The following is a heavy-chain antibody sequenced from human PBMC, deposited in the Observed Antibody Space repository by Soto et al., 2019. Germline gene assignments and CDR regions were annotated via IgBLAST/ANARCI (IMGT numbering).Heavy chain of an antibody. Sequence: PSQTLSLPCAISGDSVSSNSAAWNWIRQSPSRGLEWLGRTYYRSKWYNDYAVSVKSRITINPDTSKNQFSLQLNSVTPEDTAVYYCARDRQGITMVRGNYYYYGMDVWGQGTTVTVSS. CDR1: GDSVSSNSAA. D-gene: IGHD3-10*01. CDR2: TYYRSKWYN. J-gene: IGHJ6*02. CDR3: ARDRQGITMVRGNYYYYGMDV. V-gene: IGHV6-1*01.